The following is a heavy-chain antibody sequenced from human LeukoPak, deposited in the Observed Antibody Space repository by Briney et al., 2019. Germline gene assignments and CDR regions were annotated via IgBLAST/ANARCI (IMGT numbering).Heavy chain of an antibody. V-gene: IGHV3-48*01. J-gene: IGHJ3*02. CDR3: AKDEYSRRGAFDI. CDR2: ISSNRNTI. Sequence: GGSLRLSCAASTFTFSSYSMNWFRQAPGKGLEWVSYISSNRNTIYYADSVKGRFTISRDNAKNSLYLQMNSLRAEDTAVYYCAKDEYSRRGAFDIWGQGTMVTVSS. CDR1: TFTFSSYS. D-gene: IGHD6-6*01.